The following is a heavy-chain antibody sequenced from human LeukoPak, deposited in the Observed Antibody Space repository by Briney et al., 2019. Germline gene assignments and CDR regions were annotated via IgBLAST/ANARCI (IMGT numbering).Heavy chain of an antibody. D-gene: IGHD3-22*01. V-gene: IGHV3-30-3*01. J-gene: IGHJ4*02. CDR3: ARSQTYYYDSSASH. Sequence: GGSLRLSCAASGFTFSSYAMHWVRQAPGKGLEWVAVISYDGSNKYYADSVKGRFTISRDNSKNTLYVQMNSMRAEDTAVYYCARSQTYYYDSSASHWGQGTLVTVSS. CDR2: ISYDGSNK. CDR1: GFTFSSYA.